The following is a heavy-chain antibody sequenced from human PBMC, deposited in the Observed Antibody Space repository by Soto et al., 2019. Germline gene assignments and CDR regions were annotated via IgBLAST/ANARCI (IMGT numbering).Heavy chain of an antibody. Sequence: QVQLVQSGAEVKKPGSSVRVSCKASGTIFSSYTISWVRQAPGQGLEWMGRIIPILGETNSAQKFQGRVTLTADTPTNTAYMELNSLRLADTALYYCARGLGGRMDDWGQGTTVTVSS. CDR3: ARGLGGRMDD. J-gene: IGHJ6*02. V-gene: IGHV1-69*08. CDR1: GTIFSSYT. D-gene: IGHD3-16*01. CDR2: IIPILGET.